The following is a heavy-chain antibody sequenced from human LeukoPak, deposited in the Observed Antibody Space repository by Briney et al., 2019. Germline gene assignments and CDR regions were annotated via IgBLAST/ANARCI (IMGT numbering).Heavy chain of an antibody. D-gene: IGHD5-18*01. Sequence: PSQTLSLTCAVSGGSISSGGYSWSWIRQPPGKGLEWIVYIYHSGSTYYNPSLMSRVTISVDRSKNQFSLKLNSVTAADTAVYYCARVKVYNYGHGAYFDYWGQGTLVTVSS. V-gene: IGHV4-30-2*01. CDR2: IYHSGST. CDR1: GGSISSGGYS. J-gene: IGHJ4*02. CDR3: ARVKVYNYGHGAYFDY.